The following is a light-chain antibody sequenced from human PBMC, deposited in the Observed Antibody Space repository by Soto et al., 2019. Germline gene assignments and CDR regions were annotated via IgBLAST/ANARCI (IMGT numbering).Light chain of an antibody. Sequence: IRMTQSPSSFSAATGDRVTITCRASQGISSYLAWYQQKPGKAPKLLIYAASTLQSGVPSGFSGSGSGTDFTLTISCLQSEDFATYYCQQYYSYPSFGGGTKVDIK. CDR3: QQYYSYPS. CDR2: AAS. V-gene: IGKV1-8*01. J-gene: IGKJ4*01. CDR1: QGISSY.